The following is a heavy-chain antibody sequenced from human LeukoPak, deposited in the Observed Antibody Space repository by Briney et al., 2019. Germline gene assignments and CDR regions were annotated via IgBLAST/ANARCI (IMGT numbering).Heavy chain of an antibody. CDR1: GGSISNYY. CDR2: IHYSGGT. CDR3: AKHSVLTGSGYAFDI. D-gene: IGHD3-9*01. Sequence: SETLSLTRTVSGGSISNYYWSWIRQSPGKGLEWTGYIHYSGGTKYNPSLKSRVIISVDMSMNQFSLKLSSVTAADTAMYYCAKHSVLTGSGYAFDIWGQGTAVTVSS. J-gene: IGHJ3*02. V-gene: IGHV4-59*08.